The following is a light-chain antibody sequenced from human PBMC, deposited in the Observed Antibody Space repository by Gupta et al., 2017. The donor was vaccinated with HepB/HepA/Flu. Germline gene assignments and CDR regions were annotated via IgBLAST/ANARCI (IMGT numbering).Light chain of an antibody. J-gene: IGLJ3*02. CDR1: SSDVGSYNL. CDR3: CSYTGSSRGV. V-gene: IGLV2-23*02. Sequence: QSALTQPASVSGSPGQSITISCTGTSSDVGSYNLVSWYQQHPGKAPKLMIYEVNKRPSGVSNRFSGSKSGNTASLTISGLQAEDEADDYCCSYTGSSRGVFGGGTKLTVL. CDR2: EVN.